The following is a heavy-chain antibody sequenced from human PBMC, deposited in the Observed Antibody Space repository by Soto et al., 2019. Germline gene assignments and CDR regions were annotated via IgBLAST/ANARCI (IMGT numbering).Heavy chain of an antibody. CDR3: ARVQEGVATIKWDYYGMDV. J-gene: IGHJ6*02. CDR2: IIPIFGTA. Sequence: SVKVSCKASGGTFSSYAISWVRQAPGQGLEWMGGIIPIFGTANYAQKFQGRVTITADESTSTAYMELSSLRSEDTAVYYCARVQEGVATIKWDYYGMDVWGQGTTVTVS. D-gene: IGHD5-12*01. CDR1: GGTFSSYA. V-gene: IGHV1-69*13.